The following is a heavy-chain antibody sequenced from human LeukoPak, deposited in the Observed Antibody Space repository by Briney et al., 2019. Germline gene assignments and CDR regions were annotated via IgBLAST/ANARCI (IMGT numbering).Heavy chain of an antibody. D-gene: IGHD5-12*01. Sequence: SETPSLTCTVSGASISYYYWSWIRQPPGKGLEWIGYIYHTGSTSYNPSLKSRVIMSVETSQNQFSLKVRSVTAADTAVYYCAREDSGYDYSPFYYWGQGILVTVSS. CDR3: AREDSGYDYSPFYY. CDR1: GASISYYY. CDR2: IYHTGST. V-gene: IGHV4-59*01. J-gene: IGHJ4*02.